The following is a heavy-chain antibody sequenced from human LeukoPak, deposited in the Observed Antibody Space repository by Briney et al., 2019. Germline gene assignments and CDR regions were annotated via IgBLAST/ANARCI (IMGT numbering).Heavy chain of an antibody. CDR3: ASNWEVDY. Sequence: PGGSLRLSCAASGFTFSDYYMNWVRQAPGKGLEWVSSISSSSSYIYYADSVKGRFTISRDNAKNSLYLQMNSLRAEDTAVYYCASNWEVDYWGQGTLVTVSS. V-gene: IGHV3-21*01. CDR1: GFTFSDYY. CDR2: ISSSSSYI. D-gene: IGHD7-27*01. J-gene: IGHJ4*02.